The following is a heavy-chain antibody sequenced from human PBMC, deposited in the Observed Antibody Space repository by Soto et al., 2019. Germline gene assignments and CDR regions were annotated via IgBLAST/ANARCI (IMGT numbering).Heavy chain of an antibody. CDR1: GFTFSSYA. CDR2: ISGSGGST. V-gene: IGHV3-23*01. CDR3: AKLVTSIVYYFDY. D-gene: IGHD1-26*01. J-gene: IGHJ4*02. Sequence: LRLSCAASGFTFSSYAMSWVRQAPGKGLEWVSAISGSGGSTYYADSVKGRFTISRDNSKNTLYLQMNSLRAEDTAVYYCAKLVTSIVYYFDYWGQGTLVTVSS.